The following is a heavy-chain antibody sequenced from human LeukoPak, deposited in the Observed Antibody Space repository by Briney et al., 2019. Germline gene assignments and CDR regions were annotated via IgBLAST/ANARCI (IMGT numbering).Heavy chain of an antibody. CDR2: IIPIFGTA. CDR1: GGTFSSYA. CDR3: ARRAYCGGDCYLDWFDP. Sequence: SVKVSCKASGGTFSSYAISWVRQAPGQGLEWMGGIIPIFGTANYAQKFQGRVTITADESTSTAYMELSSLRSEDTAVYYCARRAYCGGDCYLDWFDPWGQGTLVTVSS. V-gene: IGHV1-69*13. D-gene: IGHD2-21*02. J-gene: IGHJ5*02.